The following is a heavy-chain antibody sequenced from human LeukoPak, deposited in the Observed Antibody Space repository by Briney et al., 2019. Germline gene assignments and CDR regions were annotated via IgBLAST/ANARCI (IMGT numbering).Heavy chain of an antibody. Sequence: SETLFLTCTVSGGSISSSSYYWGWIRQPPGKGLEWIGSIYYSGSTYYNPSLKSRVTISVDTSKNQFSLKLSSVTAADTAVYYRASWGGYSYGSPFDYWGQGTLVTVSS. CDR2: IYYSGST. CDR3: ASWGGYSYGSPFDY. V-gene: IGHV4-39*01. J-gene: IGHJ4*02. CDR1: GGSISSSSYY. D-gene: IGHD5-18*01.